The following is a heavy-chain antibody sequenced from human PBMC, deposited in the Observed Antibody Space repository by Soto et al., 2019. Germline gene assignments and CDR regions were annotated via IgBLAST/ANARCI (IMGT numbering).Heavy chain of an antibody. CDR3: AKAQEASGNVNSFLHF. CDR1: GFGFSAYA. V-gene: IGHV3-23*04. Sequence: VQLVESGGALVQPGGSLRLSCAASGFGFSAYAMSWVRQAPGRGLQWVTVTTGSGETTYYADSVRGRFTISRDNSKNTLHLHMYSLRAEDTATYYCAKAQEASGNVNSFLHFWGQGTLVTVSS. D-gene: IGHD5-12*01. J-gene: IGHJ4*02. CDR2: TTGSGETT.